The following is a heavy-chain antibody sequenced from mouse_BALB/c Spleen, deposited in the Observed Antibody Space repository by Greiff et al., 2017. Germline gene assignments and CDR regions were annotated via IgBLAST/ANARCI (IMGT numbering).Heavy chain of an antibody. CDR1: GDSITSGY. D-gene: IGHD1-2*01. CDR2: ISYSGST. V-gene: IGHV3-8*02. J-gene: IGHJ3*01. Sequence: EVQLVESGPSLVKPSQTLSLTCSVTGDSITSGYWNWIRKFPGNKLEYMGYISYSGSTYYNPSLKSRISITRDTSKNQYHLQLNSVTTEDTATYYCARYLYYGPWFAYWGQGTLVTVSA. CDR3: ARYLYYGPWFAY.